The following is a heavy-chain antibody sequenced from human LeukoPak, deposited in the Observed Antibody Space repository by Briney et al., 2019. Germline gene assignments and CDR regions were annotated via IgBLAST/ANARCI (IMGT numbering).Heavy chain of an antibody. D-gene: IGHD3-3*01. CDR1: GFTFSSYA. J-gene: IGHJ4*02. Sequence: LRLSCAASGFTFSSYAMSWIRQPPGKGLEWIGYIYYSGSTYHNPSLKSRVTISLDTSKNQFSLNLSSVTAADTAVYYCARGPGTIFGVVTDFDYWGQGTLVTVSS. V-gene: IGHV4-30-4*08. CDR2: IYYSGST. CDR3: ARGPGTIFGVVTDFDY.